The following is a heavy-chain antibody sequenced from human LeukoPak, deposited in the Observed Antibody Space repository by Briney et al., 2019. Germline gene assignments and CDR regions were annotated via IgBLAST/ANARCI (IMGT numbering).Heavy chain of an antibody. CDR2: IYSGGST. V-gene: IGHV3-53*01. Sequence: PGGSLRLSCAASGFIVSSNYMSWVRQAPGKGLEWVAVIYSGGSTYYADSVKGRFTISRDNSKNTLYLKMNSLRVEDTAVYYCARESYDSSGYSYVYWGQGTLITVSS. CDR1: GFIVSSNY. CDR3: ARESYDSSGYSYVY. D-gene: IGHD3-22*01. J-gene: IGHJ4*02.